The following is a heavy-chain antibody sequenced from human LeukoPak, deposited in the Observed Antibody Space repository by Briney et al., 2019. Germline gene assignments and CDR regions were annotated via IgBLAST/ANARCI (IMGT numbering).Heavy chain of an antibody. Sequence: PSETLSLTCAVYGGSFSGYYWSWIRQPPGKGLEWIGEINHSGSTNYNPSLKSRVTISVDTSKNQFSLKLSSVTAADTAVYYCARRSSGGYYFGKFDYWGQGTLATVSS. J-gene: IGHJ4*02. CDR1: GGSFSGYY. CDR2: INHSGST. V-gene: IGHV4-34*01. D-gene: IGHD3-3*01. CDR3: ARRSSGGYYFGKFDY.